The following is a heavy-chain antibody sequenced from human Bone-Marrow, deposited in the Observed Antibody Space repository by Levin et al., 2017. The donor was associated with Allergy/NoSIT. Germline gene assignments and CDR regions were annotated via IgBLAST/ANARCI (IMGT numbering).Heavy chain of an antibody. Sequence: SGPTLVKPTQTLTLTCTFSGFSLSTSGVGVGWIRQPPGKALEWLAIIYWDDDKRYSPSLTSRLTVTKDTSKNQVVLTMTNMDPVDTATYNCAHRRDWSWYFDFWGRGTLVTVSS. CDR3: AHRRDWSWYFDF. CDR1: GFSLSTSGVG. D-gene: IGHD1-1*01. CDR2: IYWDDDK. V-gene: IGHV2-5*02. J-gene: IGHJ2*01.